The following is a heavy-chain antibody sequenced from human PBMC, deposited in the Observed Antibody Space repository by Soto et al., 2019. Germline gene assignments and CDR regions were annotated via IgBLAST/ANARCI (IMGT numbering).Heavy chain of an antibody. CDR2: IIPIFGTA. CDR1: GGTFSSYA. CDR3: ARDPKYSSSSGDGYFDY. Sequence: SVKVSYKASGGTFSSYAISWVRQAPGQGLEWMGGIIPIFGTANYAQKFQGRVTITADESTSTAYMELSSLRSEDTAVYYCARDPKYSSSSGDGYFDYWGQGTLVTVSS. D-gene: IGHD6-6*01. V-gene: IGHV1-69*13. J-gene: IGHJ4*02.